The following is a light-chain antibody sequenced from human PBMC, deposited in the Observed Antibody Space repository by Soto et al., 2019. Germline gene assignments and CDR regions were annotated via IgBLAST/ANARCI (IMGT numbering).Light chain of an antibody. Sequence: DIHMTQSPSSLSVSVGDRVTITCRTSQNINTWLAWYQQRPGQAPKLLIYDASTVQSGVPSRFSGSGSGTEFTLALSSPEHDVSATCYRHYYSVFSSWSFGQWSKE. CDR3: HYYSVFSSWS. V-gene: IGKV1-5*01. CDR1: QNINTW. CDR2: DAS. J-gene: IGKJ1*01.